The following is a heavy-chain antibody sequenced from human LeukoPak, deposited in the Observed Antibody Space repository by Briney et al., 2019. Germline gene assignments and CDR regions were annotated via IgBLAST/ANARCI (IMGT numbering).Heavy chain of an antibody. V-gene: IGHV4-59*08. D-gene: IGHD6-19*01. J-gene: IGHJ4*02. CDR1: GGSISSYY. Sequence: PSETLSLTCTVSGGSISSYYWSWIRQPPGKGLEWIGYIYYSGSTNYHPSLKSRVTISVDTSKNQFSLKLSSVTAADTAVYYCARRQALNFDYWGQGTLVTVSS. CDR3: ARRQALNFDY. CDR2: IYYSGST.